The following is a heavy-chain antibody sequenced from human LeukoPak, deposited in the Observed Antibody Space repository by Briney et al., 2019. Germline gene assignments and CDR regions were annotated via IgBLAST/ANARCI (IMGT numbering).Heavy chain of an antibody. D-gene: IGHD2-15*01. CDR3: ARIGCSGGNCYGYYYYGMDV. CDR2: IWHDGSNK. Sequence: GGSLRLSCAASGFTFSSYGMHWVRQAPGKGLEWVAFIWHDGSNKDYGNSVKGRFTISRDNSKNTLYLQMNSLRAEDTAVYYCARIGCSGGNCYGYYYYGMDVWGQGTTVTVSS. J-gene: IGHJ6*02. V-gene: IGHV3-33*01. CDR1: GFTFSSYG.